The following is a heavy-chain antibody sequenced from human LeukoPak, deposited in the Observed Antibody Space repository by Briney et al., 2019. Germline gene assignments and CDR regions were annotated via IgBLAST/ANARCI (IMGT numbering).Heavy chain of an antibody. D-gene: IGHD5-12*01. CDR3: ARDPDLDSGYDLPDY. Sequence: ASVKVSCKASGGTFSSYAISWVRQAPGQGLEWMGRIIPILGIANYAQKFQGRVTITADKSTSTAYMELSSLRSEDTAVYYCARDPDLDSGYDLPDYWGQGTLVTVSS. J-gene: IGHJ4*02. V-gene: IGHV1-69*04. CDR2: IIPILGIA. CDR1: GGTFSSYA.